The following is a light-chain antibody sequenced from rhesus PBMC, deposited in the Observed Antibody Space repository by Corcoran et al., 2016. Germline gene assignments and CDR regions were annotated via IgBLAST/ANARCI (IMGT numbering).Light chain of an antibody. CDR2: LVS. J-gene: IGKJ4*01. CDR3: MQVTQLPIT. CDR1: QSLLHSNGNPY. Sequence: DIVMAQTPLFLPVTPGEPASISCRSSQSLLHSNGNPYLYWYLQKSGQPPQLLIYLVSNRASGVPDRVRGMGSGTDLTLEISRVEAEDVGVYYCMQVTQLPITCGGGTKVELK. V-gene: IGKV2-91*01.